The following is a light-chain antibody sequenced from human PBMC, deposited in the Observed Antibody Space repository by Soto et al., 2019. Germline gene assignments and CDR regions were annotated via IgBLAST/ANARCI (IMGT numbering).Light chain of an antibody. CDR2: AAS. V-gene: IGKV1-9*01. CDR3: QQLNSYLT. Sequence: DIQMTQSPSSLSASVGDSVTITCRASQDISNYLAWYQQKPGKVPKLLIYAASTLQSGVPSRFSGSGSGTEFTLTISSLQPEDFATYYCQQLNSYLTFGGGTKVDIK. CDR1: QDISNY. J-gene: IGKJ4*01.